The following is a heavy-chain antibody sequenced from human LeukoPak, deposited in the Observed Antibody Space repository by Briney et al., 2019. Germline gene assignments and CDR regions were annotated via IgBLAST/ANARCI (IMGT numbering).Heavy chain of an antibody. J-gene: IGHJ3*02. V-gene: IGHV4-59*08. CDR2: IYSSGST. Sequence: PSETLSLTCSVSGGSISSYYWSWIRKPPGKGLGWIGYIYSSGSTNSNPYLKSRVTISVDTSKSQFSLKMTSVTATDTAVYYCARQGSGGRAFDIWGQGTMVTVSS. CDR1: GGSISSYY. D-gene: IGHD1-26*01. CDR3: ARQGSGGRAFDI.